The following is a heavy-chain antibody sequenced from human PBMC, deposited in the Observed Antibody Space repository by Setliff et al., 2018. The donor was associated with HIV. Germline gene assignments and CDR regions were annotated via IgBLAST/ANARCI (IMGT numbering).Heavy chain of an antibody. CDR3: ARELSPTGTD. V-gene: IGHV7-4-1*02. Sequence: ASVKVSCKASGYTFNNYAMNWVRQAPGQGLELMGWINTNTGNPTYAQGFTGRFVFSLDTSVSTAYLQISSLKAEDTAVYYCARELSPTGTDWGQGTLVTVSS. CDR1: GYTFNNYA. D-gene: IGHD1-7*01. CDR2: INTNTGNP. J-gene: IGHJ4*02.